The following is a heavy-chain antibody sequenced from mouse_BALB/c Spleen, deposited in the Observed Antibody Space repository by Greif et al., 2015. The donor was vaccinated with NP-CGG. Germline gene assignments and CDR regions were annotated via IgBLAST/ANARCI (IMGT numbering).Heavy chain of an antibody. CDR2: ISDGGSYT. V-gene: IGHV5-4*02. CDR1: GFTFSDYY. CDR3: ARDYFGY. J-gene: IGHJ2*01. Sequence: EVQGVESGGGLVKPGGSLKLSCAASGFTFSDYYMYWVRQTPEKRLEWVATISDGGSYTYYPYSVKGRFTISRDNAKNNLYLQMSSLKSEDTAMYYCARDYFGYWGQGTTLTVSS.